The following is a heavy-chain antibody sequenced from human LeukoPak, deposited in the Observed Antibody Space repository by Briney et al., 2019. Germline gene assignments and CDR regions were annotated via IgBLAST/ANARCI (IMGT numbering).Heavy chain of an antibody. CDR1: GFTFSSYA. CDR3: AKVYSSSSRGFDY. V-gene: IGHV3-23*01. J-gene: IGHJ4*02. D-gene: IGHD6-6*01. Sequence: GGSLRLSCAASGFTFSSYAMSWVRQAPGKGLEWVSAISGSGGSTYYADSVKGRFTISRDNSKNTLYLQMNSLRAEATAVYYCAKVYSSSSRGFDYWGQGTLVTVSS. CDR2: ISGSGGST.